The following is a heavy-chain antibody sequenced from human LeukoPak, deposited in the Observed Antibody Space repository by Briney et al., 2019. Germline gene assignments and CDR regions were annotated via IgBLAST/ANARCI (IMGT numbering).Heavy chain of an antibody. CDR2: IYYTGIT. V-gene: IGHV4-59*01. Sequence: SETLSLTCTVSGGSISGYYWSWIRQPPGKGLEWIGYIYYTGITAYNPSLGGRVTISVDRSNNQFSLRLTSVTAADTAVYYCARLHSSRAEEFDPWGQGTLVTVSS. CDR3: ARLHSSRAEEFDP. J-gene: IGHJ5*02. CDR1: GGSISGYY.